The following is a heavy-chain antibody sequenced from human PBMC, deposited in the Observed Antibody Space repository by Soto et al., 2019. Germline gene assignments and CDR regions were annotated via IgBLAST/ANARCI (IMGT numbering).Heavy chain of an antibody. V-gene: IGHV4-38-2*02. CDR2: IYHSGTT. D-gene: IGHD2-8*02. J-gene: IGHJ3*01. CDR3: ARDQLRLVGPDDAFDL. Sequence: SETLSLTCAVSGYSISSAYPWGWIRQPPGKGLEWIASIYHSGTTYYNPSLKSRVTISVDPSENQFSLKLDSVTAADTAVYFCARDQLRLVGPDDAFDLWGQGTMVTVSS. CDR1: GYSISSAYP.